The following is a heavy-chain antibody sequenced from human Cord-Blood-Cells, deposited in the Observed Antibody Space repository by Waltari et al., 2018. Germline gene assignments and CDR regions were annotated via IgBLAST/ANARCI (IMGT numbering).Heavy chain of an antibody. V-gene: IGHV4-39*01. CDR2: IYYSGST. Sequence: QLQLQESGPGLVKPSETLSLTCNVSGGSISSSSYYWGWIRQPPGKGLEWIGSIYYSGSTDYNPSLKSRVTISVDTSKNQFSLKLSSVTAADTAVYYCARYDWPYWYFDLWGRGTLVTVSS. CDR3: ARYDWPYWYFDL. J-gene: IGHJ2*01. CDR1: GGSISSSSYY. D-gene: IGHD1-1*01.